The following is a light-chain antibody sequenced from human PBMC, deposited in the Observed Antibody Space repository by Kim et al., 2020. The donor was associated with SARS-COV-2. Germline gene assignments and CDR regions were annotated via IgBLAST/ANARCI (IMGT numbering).Light chain of an antibody. CDR1: QTISSR. J-gene: IGKJ2*01. CDR3: QQYNDYAAP. Sequence: GDSVTMTCRASQTISSRMAWYQQKPGKVPTLLIYEASTLETGVPSRFSGSRSGTEFTLTISSLQPDDFATYYCQQYNDYAAPFGQGTKLEI. CDR2: EAS. V-gene: IGKV1-5*03.